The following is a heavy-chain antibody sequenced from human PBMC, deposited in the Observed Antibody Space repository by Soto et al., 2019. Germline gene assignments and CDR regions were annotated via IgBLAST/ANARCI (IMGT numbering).Heavy chain of an antibody. D-gene: IGHD3-22*01. CDR2: IYYSGST. V-gene: IGHV4-30-4*01. Sequence: SLTCTVSGGSISSGDYYWSWIRQPPGKGLEWIGYIYYSGSTYYNPSLKSRVTISVDTSKNQFSLKLSSVTAADTAVYYCARVEGDYYDSSTYFDYWGQGTLVTVSS. CDR3: ARVEGDYYDSSTYFDY. J-gene: IGHJ4*02. CDR1: GGSISSGDYY.